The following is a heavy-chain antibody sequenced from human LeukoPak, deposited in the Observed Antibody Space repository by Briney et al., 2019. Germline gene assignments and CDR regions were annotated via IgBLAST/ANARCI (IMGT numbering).Heavy chain of an antibody. D-gene: IGHD4-17*01. J-gene: IGHJ4*02. CDR1: GFSLSTRGVG. CDR3: AHRRNYGDLDY. V-gene: IGHV2-5*02. CDR2: IYWDDDK. Sequence: ESGPTLVNPTQTLTLTCTFSGFSLSTRGVGVGWIRQPPGKALEWLGLIYWDDDKHYSPSLKSRLTITQDTSKNQVVLTMTNMDPVDTATYYYAHRRNYGDLDYWGQGTLVTVSS.